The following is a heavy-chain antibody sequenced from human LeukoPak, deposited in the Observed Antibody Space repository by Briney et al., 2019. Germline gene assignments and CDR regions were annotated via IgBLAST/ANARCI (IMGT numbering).Heavy chain of an antibody. CDR1: GFTFSTYW. Sequence: PGGSLRLSCAASGFTFSTYWMHWVRQAPGKGLVWVSRINRDGSSTNYADSVKGRFTISRDNAKNTVYLQMNSLSAEDTAMYYYTFSSYGDHVGVDAFDIWGQGTMVTVSS. V-gene: IGHV3-74*01. CDR3: TFSSYGDHVGVDAFDI. J-gene: IGHJ3*02. D-gene: IGHD4-17*01. CDR2: INRDGSST.